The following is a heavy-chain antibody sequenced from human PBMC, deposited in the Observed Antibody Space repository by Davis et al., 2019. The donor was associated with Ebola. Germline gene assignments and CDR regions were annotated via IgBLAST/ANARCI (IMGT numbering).Heavy chain of an antibody. D-gene: IGHD3-22*01. J-gene: IGHJ3*02. V-gene: IGHV1-8*01. CDR2: MNPNSGNT. CDR1: GYTFTSYD. CDR3: ARMEMIDYDSSSGAFDI. Sequence: AASVKVSCKASGYTFTSYDINWVRQATGQGLEWMGWMNPNSGNTGYAQNFQGRVTMTRNTSISTAYMDLSSLRSEDTAMYYCARMEMIDYDSSSGAFDIWGQGTMVTVSS.